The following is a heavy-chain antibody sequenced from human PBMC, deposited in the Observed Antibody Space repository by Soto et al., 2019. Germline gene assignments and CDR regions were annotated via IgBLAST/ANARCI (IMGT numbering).Heavy chain of an antibody. D-gene: IGHD3-9*01. J-gene: IGHJ2*01. CDR2: INDRGSI. CDR3: ARESHDILTGPPWVWYFDL. CDR1: GGSFSGYY. Sequence: QVQLQQWGAGPLRPLETLSLTCGVSGGSFSGYYWAWIRQSPGKGLEWIGEINDRGSINYNPSLKRRVSISVDTSKNHDSLKLRSVTAADTAVYYCARESHDILTGPPWVWYFDLWGRGTLVTVSS. V-gene: IGHV4-34*01.